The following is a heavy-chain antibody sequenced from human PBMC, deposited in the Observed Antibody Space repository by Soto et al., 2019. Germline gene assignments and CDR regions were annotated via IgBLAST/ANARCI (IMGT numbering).Heavy chain of an antibody. V-gene: IGHV3-30*03. D-gene: IGHD3-3*01. CDR1: TISINVHG. J-gene: IGHJ5*01. Sequence: GGSMRLSCTSSTISINVHGIQWVRQAPAMGLEWVAFISNDGRVQYYADSVKGRFTISRDYSKNTVDLQMNSLRNEETAVYYCARDIWSGGYKWFDSWGPGTLVTVSS. CDR2: ISNDGRVQ. CDR3: ARDIWSGGYKWFDS.